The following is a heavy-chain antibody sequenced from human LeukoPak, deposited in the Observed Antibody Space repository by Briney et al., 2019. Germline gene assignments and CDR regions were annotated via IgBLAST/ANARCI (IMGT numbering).Heavy chain of an antibody. CDR2: INAGNGNT. CDR3: ARDRSDGYQVVDYYFDY. Sequence: GASVTVSCKASGYTFTSYAMHWVRQAPGQRLEWMGWINAGNGNTKYSQKFQGRVTITRDTSASTAYMELSSLRSEDTAVYYCARDRSDGYQVVDYYFDYWGQGTLATVSS. J-gene: IGHJ4*02. V-gene: IGHV1-3*01. CDR1: GYTFTSYA. D-gene: IGHD5-24*01.